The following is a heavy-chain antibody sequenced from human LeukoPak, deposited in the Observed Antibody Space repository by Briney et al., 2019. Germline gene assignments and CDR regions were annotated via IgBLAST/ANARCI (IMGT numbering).Heavy chain of an antibody. CDR2: FYSSGRT. J-gene: IGHJ6*02. Sequence: GGSLRLSCAASGFIVSSNYMNWVRQAPGKGLEWVSVFYSSGRTYYADSVKGRFTISRDNAKNSLYLQMNSLRDEDTAVYYCTRDLDSQWLIRYYYYGMDVWGQGTLVTVSS. CDR3: TRDLDSQWLIRYYYYGMDV. D-gene: IGHD6-19*01. CDR1: GFIVSSNY. V-gene: IGHV3-66*01.